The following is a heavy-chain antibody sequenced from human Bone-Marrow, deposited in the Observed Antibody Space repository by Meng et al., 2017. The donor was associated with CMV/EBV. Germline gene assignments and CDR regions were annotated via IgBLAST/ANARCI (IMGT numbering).Heavy chain of an antibody. D-gene: IGHD2-21*01. CDR2: INHSGST. CDR1: GGSFSGYY. Sequence: SETLSLTCAVYGGSFSGYYWSWIRQPPGKGLEWIGEINHSGSTNYNPSLKSRVTISVDTSKNQFSLKLSSVTAADTAVYYCARRGSRGGDCYDYWGQGTLVTVSS. V-gene: IGHV4-34*01. J-gene: IGHJ4*02. CDR3: ARRGSRGGDCYDY.